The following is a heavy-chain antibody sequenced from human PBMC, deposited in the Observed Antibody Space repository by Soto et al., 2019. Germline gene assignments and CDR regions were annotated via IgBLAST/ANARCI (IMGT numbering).Heavy chain of an antibody. Sequence: QITLKESGPTLVKPTQTLTLTCTFSGFSLSSSGVSVGWIRQPPGKAPEWLALIYWDDDKRYSPSLQSRLTTPKATSNTQVVLIMTIMDPVDTATYYCALMVYASGREWFDPWCQGTLVTVSS. CDR2: IYWDDDK. V-gene: IGHV2-5*02. J-gene: IGHJ5*02. CDR3: ALMVYASGREWFDP. CDR1: GFSLSSSGVS. D-gene: IGHD3-10*01.